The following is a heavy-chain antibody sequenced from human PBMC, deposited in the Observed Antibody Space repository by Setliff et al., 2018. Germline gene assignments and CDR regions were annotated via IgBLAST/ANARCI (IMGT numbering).Heavy chain of an antibody. D-gene: IGHD7-27*01. CDR1: GFTFSSDP. CDR3: VRDLHWGFDY. J-gene: IGHJ4*02. Sequence: VGSLRLSCAASGFTFSSDPMNWVRQAPGKGLEWVSGIGGRGISTYYADSVKGRFIISRDNSENTLYLQMNSLRAEDTAVYYCVRDLHWGFDYWGLGTLVTVSS. V-gene: IGHV3-23*01. CDR2: IGGRGIST.